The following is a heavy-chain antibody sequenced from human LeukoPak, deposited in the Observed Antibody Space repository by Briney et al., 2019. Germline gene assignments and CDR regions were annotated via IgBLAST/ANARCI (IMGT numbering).Heavy chain of an antibody. CDR1: GFTLSSYA. V-gene: IGHV3-23*01. Sequence: GGSLRLSCAASGFTLSSYAMTWVRQAPGKGLEWVSAISGSGSSIYYADSVKGRFTISRDNSKNTLYLQMNSLRAEDTAIYYCAKDSRGSAVRVFDYWGQGILVTVSS. D-gene: IGHD2-15*01. J-gene: IGHJ4*02. CDR3: AKDSRGSAVRVFDY. CDR2: ISGSGSSI.